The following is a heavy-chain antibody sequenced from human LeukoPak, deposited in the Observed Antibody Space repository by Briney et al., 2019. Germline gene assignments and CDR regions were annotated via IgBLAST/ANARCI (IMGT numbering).Heavy chain of an antibody. CDR1: GGSISSYY. D-gene: IGHD2-15*01. V-gene: IGHV4-59*01. CDR2: IYYSGST. Sequence: PSETLSLTCTVSGGSISSYYWSWIRQPPGKGLEWIGYIYYSGSTNYNPSLKSRVTISVDTSKNQFSLKLCSVTAADTAVYYCARVGSASYYYYYMDVWGKGTTVTVSS. CDR3: ARVGSASYYYYYMDV. J-gene: IGHJ6*03.